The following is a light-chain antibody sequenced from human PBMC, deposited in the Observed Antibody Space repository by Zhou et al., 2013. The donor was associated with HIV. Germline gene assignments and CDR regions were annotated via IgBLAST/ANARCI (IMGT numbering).Light chain of an antibody. Sequence: QSVLTQPPSVSGAPGQRVTISCTGSSSNIGAGYDVHWYQQLPGTAPKLLIYDNLNRPSGVPDRFSGSKSGTSASLAITGLQAEDEADYYCEAWDDSLNGPVFGGGTKLTVL. CDR2: DNL. V-gene: IGLV1-40*01. J-gene: IGLJ2*01. CDR3: EAWDDSLNGPV. CDR1: SSNIGAGYD.